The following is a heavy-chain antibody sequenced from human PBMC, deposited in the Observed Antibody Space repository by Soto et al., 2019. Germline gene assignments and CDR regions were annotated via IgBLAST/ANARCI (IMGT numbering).Heavy chain of an antibody. V-gene: IGHV3-23*01. Sequence: GGSLRLSCAASGFIFSSYAMSWVRQAPGKGLEWVSAFSGTTSSTYYAASVKGRFTISRDNSKNTLYLQMNSLKAEDTAVYYCAKGQKWELPFDYWGQGALVTVSS. D-gene: IGHD1-26*01. CDR2: FSGTTSST. CDR3: AKGQKWELPFDY. CDR1: GFIFSSYA. J-gene: IGHJ4*02.